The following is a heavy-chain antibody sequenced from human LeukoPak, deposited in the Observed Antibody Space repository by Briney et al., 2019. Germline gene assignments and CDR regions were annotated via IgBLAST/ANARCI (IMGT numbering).Heavy chain of an antibody. D-gene: IGHD6-13*01. Sequence: SETLSLTCTVSGGSISSSSYYWGWIRQPPGKGLEWIGSIYYSGCTYYNPSLKSRVTISVDTSKNQFSLKLSSVTAADTAVYYCARGGIAAAGRFDPWGQGTLVTVSS. CDR2: IYYSGCT. CDR3: ARGGIAAAGRFDP. J-gene: IGHJ5*02. V-gene: IGHV4-39*07. CDR1: GGSISSSSYY.